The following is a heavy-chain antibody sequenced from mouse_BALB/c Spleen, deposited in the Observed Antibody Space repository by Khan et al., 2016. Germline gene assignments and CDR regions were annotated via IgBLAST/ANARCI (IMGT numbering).Heavy chain of an antibody. V-gene: IGHV1-15*01. CDR1: GYTFTDYE. J-gene: IGHJ2*01. Sequence: QVRLQQSGAELVRPGASVKLSCKALGYTFTDYEMHWVKQTPVHGLEWLGAIHPGGGGSAYNQKFKVRATLTADKSSSTAYMELSSLTSEDSAVYYCAKGLRRGYYFDSWGQGTTLTVSS. CDR2: IHPGGGGS. D-gene: IGHD2-4*01. CDR3: AKGLRRGYYFDS.